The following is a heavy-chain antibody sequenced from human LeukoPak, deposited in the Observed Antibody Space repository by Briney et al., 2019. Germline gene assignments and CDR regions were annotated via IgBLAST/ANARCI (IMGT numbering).Heavy chain of an antibody. CDR2: IYSSGST. Sequence: SETLSLTCAVYGGSFSGYYWSWIRQPAGKGLEWIGRIYSSGSTNYNPSLNSRVTMSVDTSKNQSSLKLSSVTAADTAVYYCARGSSGWYSIDYWGQGTLVTVSS. V-gene: IGHV4-59*10. D-gene: IGHD6-19*01. J-gene: IGHJ4*02. CDR3: ARGSSGWYSIDY. CDR1: GGSFSGYY.